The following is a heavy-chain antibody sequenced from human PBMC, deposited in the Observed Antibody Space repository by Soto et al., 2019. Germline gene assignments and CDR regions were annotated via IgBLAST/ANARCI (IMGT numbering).Heavy chain of an antibody. V-gene: IGHV4-59*01. J-gene: IGHJ4*02. CDR1: GGSIGSYY. Sequence: PSETLSLTCTVTGGSIGSYYRSWIRQPPGKGLEWIGYIYYSGSTNYNPSLKSRVTISVDTSKNQFSLKLSSVTAADTAVYYCARVGGYDSPFDYWGQGTLVTVS. D-gene: IGHD5-12*01. CDR2: IYYSGST. CDR3: ARVGGYDSPFDY.